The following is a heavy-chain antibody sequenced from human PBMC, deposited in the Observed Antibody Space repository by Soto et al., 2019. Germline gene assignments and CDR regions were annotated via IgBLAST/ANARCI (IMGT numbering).Heavy chain of an antibody. CDR1: GGLFSVFS. CDR2: VLPITGST. CDR3: ATIRVRGGPLRFED. D-gene: IGHD5-12*01. Sequence: QVQLVQSGAEVKKPGSSVKVSCKTSGGLFSVFSFNWVRQAPGQGLEWMGGVLPITGSTDYAKKIQGRLTITADRSTSTIYMELSRLTSDDTANYYCATIRVRGGPLRFEDGGQGTLISVSS. J-gene: IGHJ4*01. V-gene: IGHV1-69*06.